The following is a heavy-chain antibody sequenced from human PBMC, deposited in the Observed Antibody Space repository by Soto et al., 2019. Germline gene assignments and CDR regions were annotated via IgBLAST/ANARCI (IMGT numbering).Heavy chain of an antibody. CDR2: IKQDGSEK. Sequence: GGSLRLSCAASGFTFSSYWMSWVRQAPGKGLEWVANIKQDGSEKYYVDSVKGRFTISRDNAKNSLYLQMNSLRAEDTAVYYCARVRASDSRVYYYYYYMDVWGKGTTVTVSS. CDR1: GFTFSSYW. V-gene: IGHV3-7*01. D-gene: IGHD3-10*01. J-gene: IGHJ6*03. CDR3: ARVRASDSRVYYYYYYMDV.